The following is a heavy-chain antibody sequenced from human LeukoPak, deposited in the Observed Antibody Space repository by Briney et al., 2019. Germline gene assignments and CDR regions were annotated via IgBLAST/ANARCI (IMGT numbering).Heavy chain of an antibody. CDR2: INSDGSWT. Sequence: PGGSLRPSCAASGNYWMHWVRQAPGKGLVWVSHINSDGSWTSYADSVKGRLTISKDNAKNTVYLQMNSLRAEDTAVYYCVSFYETYWGRGTLVTVSS. CDR3: VSFYETY. CDR1: GNYW. J-gene: IGHJ4*02. V-gene: IGHV3-74*01. D-gene: IGHD2/OR15-2a*01.